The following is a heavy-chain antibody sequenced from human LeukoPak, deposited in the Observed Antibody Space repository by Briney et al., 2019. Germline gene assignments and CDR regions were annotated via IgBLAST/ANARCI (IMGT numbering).Heavy chain of an antibody. D-gene: IGHD3-9*01. V-gene: IGHV3-23*01. J-gene: IGHJ4*02. Sequence: GGSLRLSCAASGFTFSSYAMSWVRQAPGKGLEWVSAISGSGGSTYYADSVKGRFTISRDNSKNTLYLQMNSLRAEDTAVYYCAKLPHYDILAGYYSFDYWGQGTLVTVSS. CDR2: ISGSGGST. CDR1: GFTFSSYA. CDR3: AKLPHYDILAGYYSFDY.